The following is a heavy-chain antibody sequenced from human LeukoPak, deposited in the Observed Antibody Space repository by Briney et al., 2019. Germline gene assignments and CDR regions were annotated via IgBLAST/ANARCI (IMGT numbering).Heavy chain of an antibody. CDR1: GFSLSTSGVG. D-gene: IGHD2-2*01. J-gene: IGHJ5*02. Sequence: SGPTLVKPTQTLTLTCTFSGFSLSTSGVGVGWIRQPPGKALEWLALIYWKDDKRYSPSLKSRLTITKDTSKTQVVLTLTNMDPVDTATYYCARPVVVPAAPEGGFNWFDPWGQGTLVTVSS. V-gene: IGHV2-5*01. CDR3: ARPVVVPAAPEGGFNWFDP. CDR2: IYWKDDK.